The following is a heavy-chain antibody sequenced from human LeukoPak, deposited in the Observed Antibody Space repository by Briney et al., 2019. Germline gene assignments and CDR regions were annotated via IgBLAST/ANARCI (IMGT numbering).Heavy chain of an antibody. V-gene: IGHV3-74*01. CDR2: INSDGSST. J-gene: IGHJ4*02. CDR1: GFTFSSYN. CDR3: ARDDTQTGAFDY. D-gene: IGHD7-27*01. Sequence: HPGGSLRLSCAASGFTFSSYNMNWVRQAPGKGLVWVSRINSDGSSTSYADSVKGRFTISRDNAKNTLYLQMNSLRAEDTAVYYCARDDTQTGAFDYWGQGTLVTVSS.